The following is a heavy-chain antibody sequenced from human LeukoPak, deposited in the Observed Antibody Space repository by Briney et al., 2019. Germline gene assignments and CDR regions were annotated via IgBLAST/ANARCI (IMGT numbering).Heavy chain of an antibody. J-gene: IGHJ4*02. CDR1: GFTFSSYG. CDR3: AKDLRVGATNGGPDY. D-gene: IGHD1-26*01. Sequence: PGGSLRLSCAASGFTFSSYGMHWVRQAPGKGLEWVAVISYDGSNKYYADSVKGRFTISRDNSKNTLYLQMNSLRAEDTAVYYCAKDLRVGATNGGPDYWGQVTLVTVSS. V-gene: IGHV3-30*18. CDR2: ISYDGSNK.